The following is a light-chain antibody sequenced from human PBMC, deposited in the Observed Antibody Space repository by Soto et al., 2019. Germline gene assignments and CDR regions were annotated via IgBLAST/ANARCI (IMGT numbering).Light chain of an antibody. Sequence: IVMTHAPATLSVSPGEIATLSCRASQSVSSNLAWYQHKPVQAPRLLIYGASTRATGIPARFSGSGSGTEFTLTISSLQSEAFAVYXXXXXXXWPLTFGGGTQVDIK. CDR3: XXXXXWPLT. CDR2: GAS. CDR1: QSVSSN. V-gene: IGKV3-15*01. J-gene: IGKJ4*01.